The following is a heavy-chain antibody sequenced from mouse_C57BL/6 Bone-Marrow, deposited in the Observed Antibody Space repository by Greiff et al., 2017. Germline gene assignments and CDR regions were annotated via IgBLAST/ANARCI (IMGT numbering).Heavy chain of an antibody. D-gene: IGHD1-1*01. Sequence: QVQLQQSGAELVRPGASVTLSCKASGYTFTDYEMHWVKQTPVPGLEWIGAIDPETGGTAYNQKFKGKAILTADKSSSTAYLQLRSLTSEDSAVYYCRRRDTTEGFAYGGQGTLVTVSA. CDR1: GYTFTDYE. V-gene: IGHV1-15*01. J-gene: IGHJ3*01. CDR3: RRRDTTEGFAY. CDR2: IDPETGGT.